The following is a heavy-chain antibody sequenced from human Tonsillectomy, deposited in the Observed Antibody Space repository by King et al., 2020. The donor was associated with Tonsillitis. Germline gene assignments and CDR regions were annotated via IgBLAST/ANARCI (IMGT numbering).Heavy chain of an antibody. CDR3: ARDIGDWGDY. J-gene: IGHJ4*02. D-gene: IGHD7-27*01. CDR2: IIPSFAPA. V-gene: IGHV1-69*06. CDR1: GGTFSSYA. Sequence: QLVQSGAEVKKPGSSVKVSCKTSGGTFSSYAFSWVRQAPGQGLEWMGGIIPSFAPAIYAKNFQGRVTIIVDKSTSTTYMELRRLRSEVTAVYYCARDIGDWGDYWGQGTLVTVSS.